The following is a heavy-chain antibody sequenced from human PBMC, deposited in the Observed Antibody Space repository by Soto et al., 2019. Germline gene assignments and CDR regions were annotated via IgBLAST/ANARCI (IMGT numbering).Heavy chain of an antibody. Sequence: GGSLRLSCAASGFTVSSNYMSWVRQAPGKGLEWVSVIYSGGSTYYAVSVKGRFTISRDNSKYTLYLQMNSLRAEDTAVYYCARDPQYDFWSGYQSPDAFDIWGQGTMVTVSS. D-gene: IGHD3-3*01. CDR3: ARDPQYDFWSGYQSPDAFDI. J-gene: IGHJ3*02. CDR1: GFTVSSNY. V-gene: IGHV3-66*01. CDR2: IYSGGST.